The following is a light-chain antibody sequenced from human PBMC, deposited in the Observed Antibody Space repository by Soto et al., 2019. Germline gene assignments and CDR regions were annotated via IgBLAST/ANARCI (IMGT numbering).Light chain of an antibody. V-gene: IGKV3-20*01. Sequence: EIVLTQSPGTLSLSPGERATLSCRASQSVSSYRLAWYQQKPGQPPRLLIYGASSRATGIPDRFSGSGSGTDFTLTISRLEPEDFAVYYCQQYGSSPATFGQGTKVDIK. J-gene: IGKJ1*01. CDR2: GAS. CDR1: QSVSSYR. CDR3: QQYGSSPAT.